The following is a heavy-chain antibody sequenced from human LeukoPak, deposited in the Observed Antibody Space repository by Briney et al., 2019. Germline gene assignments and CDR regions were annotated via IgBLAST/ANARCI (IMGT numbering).Heavy chain of an antibody. V-gene: IGHV4-34*01. CDR1: GGSFSGYY. CDR2: INHSGST. Sequence: SETLSLTCAVYGGSFSGYYWSWIRQPPGKGLEWIGEINHSGSTNYNPSLKSRVTISVDTSKNQFSLKLSSVTAADTAVYYCASVTTPQLYYYYYMDVWGKGTTVTVSS. CDR3: ASVTTPQLYYYYYMDV. D-gene: IGHD4-11*01. J-gene: IGHJ6*03.